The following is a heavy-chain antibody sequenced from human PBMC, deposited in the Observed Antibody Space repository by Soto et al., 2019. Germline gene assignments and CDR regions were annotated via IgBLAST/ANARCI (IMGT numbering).Heavy chain of an antibody. CDR1: GFSFSAYG. D-gene: IGHD4-17*01. J-gene: IGHJ6*03. V-gene: IGHV3-33*01. CDR2: ISHDGNKK. Sequence: QVQLVESGGGVVQPGRSLRLSCAASGFSFSAYGMHWVRQAPGRGLEWVALISHDGNKKDYTDSVRGRFSISRDNSKNSLHLQLNSLRAEDTALYYCAREFPPTVTTHYYMDVWGNGTTVTVSS. CDR3: AREFPPTVTTHYYMDV.